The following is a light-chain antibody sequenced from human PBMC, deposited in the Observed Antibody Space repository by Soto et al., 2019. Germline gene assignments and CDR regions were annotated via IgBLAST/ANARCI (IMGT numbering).Light chain of an antibody. CDR1: QSVSSNY. V-gene: IGKV3D-20*02. J-gene: IGKJ1*01. Sequence: EIVLTQSPGTLSLSPGERATLSCMASQSVSSNYLAWYQQKPGQAPKVLIYRASIRATGIPDRLTGSGSGTDFTLTISRLEPEDFAVYYCQQRSNWPRTFGQGTKVDIK. CDR3: QQRSNWPRT. CDR2: RAS.